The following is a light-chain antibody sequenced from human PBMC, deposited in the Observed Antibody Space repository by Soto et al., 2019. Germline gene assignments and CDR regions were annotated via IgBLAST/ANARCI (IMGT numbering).Light chain of an antibody. V-gene: IGKV1-39*01. CDR2: DAD. CDR3: QQSFTTPLT. Sequence: DFQMTQSPSSLSASVGDRVTMSCRSSHSIRTSLNWYQQKPGKAPNLLIYDADTLHRGVPSRFSGSGSGTEFTLTISGLQPEDFATYFCQQSFTTPLTFGAGTKVEIK. J-gene: IGKJ4*01. CDR1: HSIRTS.